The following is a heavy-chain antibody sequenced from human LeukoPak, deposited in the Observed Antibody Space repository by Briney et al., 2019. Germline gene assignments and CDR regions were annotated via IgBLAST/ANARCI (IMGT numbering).Heavy chain of an antibody. CDR1: GITFDDYA. CDR3: AKDIGREYSYGYFDY. D-gene: IGHD5-18*01. CDR2: LSWNSGGK. J-gene: IGHJ4*02. V-gene: IGHV3-9*03. Sequence: GGSLRLSCAASGITFDDYAMHWVRQAPGKGLEWVSGLSWNSGGKSYADSVKGRLTISIDNAKNSLYLEMNSLRAEDMALYYCAKDIGREYSYGYFDYWGQGTLVTV.